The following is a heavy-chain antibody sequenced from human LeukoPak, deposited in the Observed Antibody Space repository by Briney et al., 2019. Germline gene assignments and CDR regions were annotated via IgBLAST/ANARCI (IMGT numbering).Heavy chain of an antibody. CDR2: ISSSSSYI. CDR1: GFTFSSYS. CDR3: ASSLGYSYNFDY. V-gene: IGHV3-21*01. J-gene: IGHJ4*02. Sequence: GGSLRLSCAASGFTFSSYSMNWVRRAPGRGLEWVSSISSSSSYIYYADSVKGRFTISRDNAKNSLYLQMNSLRAEDTALYYCASSLGYSYNFDYWGQGTLVTVSS. D-gene: IGHD5-18*01.